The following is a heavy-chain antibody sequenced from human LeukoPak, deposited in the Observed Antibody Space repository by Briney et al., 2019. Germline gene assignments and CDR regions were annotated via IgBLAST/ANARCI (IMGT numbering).Heavy chain of an antibody. CDR2: MHHSGRT. Sequence: PTETLSLTCAISGASISSTNWWIWVRQPPGKGLEWIGEMHHSGRTNYNPSLKSRITISVDKSKNQVFLRLNSVAAADTALYYCARAQEGCSRASCYLEPWGQGTLVTVSS. V-gene: IGHV4-4*02. CDR3: ARAQEGCSRASCYLEP. CDR1: GASISSTNW. D-gene: IGHD2-2*01. J-gene: IGHJ5*02.